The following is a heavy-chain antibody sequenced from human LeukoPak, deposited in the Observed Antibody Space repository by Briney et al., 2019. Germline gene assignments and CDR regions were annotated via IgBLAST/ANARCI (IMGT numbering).Heavy chain of an antibody. J-gene: IGHJ6*02. Sequence: GGSLRLSCAASGFTFSSYAMHWVRQAPGKGLEWVAVISYDGSNKYYADSVKGRFTISRDNSKNTLYLQMNSLRAEDTAVYYSARDIAEHGMDVWGHGTTVTVSS. CDR2: ISYDGSNK. V-gene: IGHV3-30-3*01. CDR1: GFTFSSYA. CDR3: ARDIAEHGMDV. D-gene: IGHD1-14*01.